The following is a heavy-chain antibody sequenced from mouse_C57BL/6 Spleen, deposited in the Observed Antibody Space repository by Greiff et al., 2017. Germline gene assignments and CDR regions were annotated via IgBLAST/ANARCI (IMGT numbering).Heavy chain of an antibody. Sequence: EVQGVESGGGLVKPGGSLKLSCAASGFTFSSYAMSWVRQTPEKRLEWVATISDGGSYTYYPANVKGRFTISRDNAKNHLYLQMSHLKSEDTAMYYCAKDRYYGSTWFAYWGQGILVTVSA. V-gene: IGHV5-4*01. D-gene: IGHD1-1*01. CDR3: AKDRYYGSTWFAY. CDR1: GFTFSSYA. J-gene: IGHJ3*01. CDR2: ISDGGSYT.